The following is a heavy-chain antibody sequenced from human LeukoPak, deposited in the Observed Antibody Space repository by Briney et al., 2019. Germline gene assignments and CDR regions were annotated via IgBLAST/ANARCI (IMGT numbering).Heavy chain of an antibody. D-gene: IGHD2-15*01. J-gene: IGHJ6*02. CDR3: ARDPGLVVVVAASPYGMDV. Sequence: ASVKVSCKASGYTFTGYYMHWVRQAPGQGLEWMGWINPNSGGTNYAQKFQGRVTMTRDTSISTAYMELSSLRSEDTAVYYCARDPGLVVVVAASPYGMDVWGQGTTVTVSS. V-gene: IGHV1-2*02. CDR2: INPNSGGT. CDR1: GYTFTGYY.